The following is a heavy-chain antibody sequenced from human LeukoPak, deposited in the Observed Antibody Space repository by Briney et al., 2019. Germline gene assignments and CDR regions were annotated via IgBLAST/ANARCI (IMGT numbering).Heavy chain of an antibody. CDR3: AKGDYSNYFDY. D-gene: IGHD4-11*01. Sequence: GGSLSLSCAASGFSFSSSAMSWVRQAPGKGLEWVSAISGSGGSTYYADSVKGRFTISRDNSKNTLYLQMNSLRAEDTAVYYCAKGDYSNYFDYWGQGTLVTVSS. CDR2: ISGSGGST. CDR1: GFSFSSSA. V-gene: IGHV3-23*01. J-gene: IGHJ4*02.